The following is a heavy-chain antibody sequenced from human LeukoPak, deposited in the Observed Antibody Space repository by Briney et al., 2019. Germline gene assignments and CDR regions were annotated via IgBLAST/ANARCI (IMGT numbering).Heavy chain of an antibody. V-gene: IGHV3-11*01. CDR3: ARDTGIAAAGVYYYYGMDV. Sequence: GGSLRLSCAASGFTFSDYYMSWIRQAPGKGLEWVSYISSSGSTICYADSVKGRFTISRDNAKNSLYLQMNSLRAEDTAVYYCARDTGIAAAGVYYYYGMDVWGQGTTVTVSS. CDR1: GFTFSDYY. J-gene: IGHJ6*02. D-gene: IGHD6-13*01. CDR2: ISSSGSTI.